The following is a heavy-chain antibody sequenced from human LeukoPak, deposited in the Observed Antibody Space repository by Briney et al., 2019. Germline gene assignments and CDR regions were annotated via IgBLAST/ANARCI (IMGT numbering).Heavy chain of an antibody. D-gene: IGHD3-10*01. Sequence: PSETLSLTCSMSSGSITAIDNHYWGWIRQPPGKGLEWIGSINRGGHTYYNPPLESRFTISVDTSKNQFSLMVTSVTAADTAVYYCAGQRAWFGVWAFDYWGPGTLVTVSS. CDR1: SGSITAIDNHY. J-gene: IGHJ4*02. CDR3: AGQRAWFGVWAFDY. V-gene: IGHV4-39*01. CDR2: INRGGHT.